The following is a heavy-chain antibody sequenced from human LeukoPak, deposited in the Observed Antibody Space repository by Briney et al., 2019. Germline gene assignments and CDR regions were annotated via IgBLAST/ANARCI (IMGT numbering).Heavy chain of an antibody. J-gene: IGHJ4*02. Sequence: KPSETLSLTCTVSGGSINTPNYYWGWIRQTPGKGLEWIGNIFYSGGTYYSPSLTSRVTISLDTSKNQFSLKLSSVTAADTAVYYCARISAGRRKIYVFDYWGQGTLVTVSS. D-gene: IGHD6-13*01. CDR2: IFYSGGT. CDR1: GGSINTPNYY. CDR3: ARISAGRRKIYVFDY. V-gene: IGHV4-39*07.